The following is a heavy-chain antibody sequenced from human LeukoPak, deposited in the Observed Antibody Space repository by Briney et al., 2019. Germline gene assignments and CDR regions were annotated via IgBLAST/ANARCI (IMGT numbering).Heavy chain of an antibody. CDR1: GYSFTSYW. J-gene: IGHJ3*02. CDR3: ARLDSSGYYYSAFDI. Sequence: GESLQISCKGSGYSFTSYWIGWVRQMPGKGLEWMGIIYPGDSDTRYSPSFQGQVTISADKSISTAYLQWSSLKASDTAMYYCARLDSSGYYYSAFDIWGQGTMVTVSS. V-gene: IGHV5-51*01. CDR2: IYPGDSDT. D-gene: IGHD3-22*01.